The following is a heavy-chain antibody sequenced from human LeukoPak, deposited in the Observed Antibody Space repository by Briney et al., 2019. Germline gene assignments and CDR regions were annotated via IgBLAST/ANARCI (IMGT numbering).Heavy chain of an antibody. D-gene: IGHD5-12*01. V-gene: IGHV1-69*13. J-gene: IGHJ4*02. CDR1: GGTFSSYA. Sequence: GVSVKVSCKASGGTFSSYAISWVRQSPGQGLEWMGGIIPIFGTANYAQKFQGRVTITADESTSTAYMELSSLRSEDTAVYYCARESLATIPYFDYWGQGTLVTVSS. CDR3: ARESLATIPYFDY. CDR2: IIPIFGTA.